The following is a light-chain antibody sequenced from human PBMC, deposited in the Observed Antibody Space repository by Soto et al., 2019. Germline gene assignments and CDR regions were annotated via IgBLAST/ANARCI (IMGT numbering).Light chain of an antibody. CDR2: QVS. CDR1: SSDIGGFYY. V-gene: IGLV2-14*01. Sequence: QSVLTQPASVSGSPGQSITISRTGTSSDIGGFYYVSWYQHHPGKDPKLMIYQVSNRPSGVSNRFSGSKSGNTASLTISGLQAEDEADYFCSSYSSSSTFYVFGAGTKLTVL. CDR3: SSYSSSSTFYV. J-gene: IGLJ1*01.